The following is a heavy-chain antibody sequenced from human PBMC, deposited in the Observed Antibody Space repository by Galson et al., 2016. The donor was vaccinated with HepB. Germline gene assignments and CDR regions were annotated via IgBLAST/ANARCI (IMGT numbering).Heavy chain of an antibody. D-gene: IGHD4-17*01. Sequence: SLRLSCAASGFAFSNYAMNWVRQAPGKGLQWVSVISGTGRTIYYADSVKGRFTISRDISKDTVYLQMDSLRVEDTALYYCANAPHGEPPSPLRDWGQGTLVTVSS. CDR3: ANAPHGEPPSPLRD. V-gene: IGHV3-23*01. CDR1: GFAFSNYA. CDR2: ISGTGRTI. J-gene: IGHJ4*02.